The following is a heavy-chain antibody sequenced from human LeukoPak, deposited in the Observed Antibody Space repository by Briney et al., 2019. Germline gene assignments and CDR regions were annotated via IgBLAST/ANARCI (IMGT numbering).Heavy chain of an antibody. CDR3: ARGLYRFLEWLPHYYYGMDV. CDR1: GYTFTSYG. J-gene: IGHJ6*02. CDR2: ISAYNGNT. V-gene: IGHV1-18*01. D-gene: IGHD3-3*01. Sequence: ASVKVSCKASGYTFTSYGISWVRQAPGQGLEWMGWISAYNGNTNYAQKLQGRVTMTTDTSTSTAYMELRSLRSDDTAVYYCARGLYRFLEWLPHYYYGMDVWGQGTTVTVSS.